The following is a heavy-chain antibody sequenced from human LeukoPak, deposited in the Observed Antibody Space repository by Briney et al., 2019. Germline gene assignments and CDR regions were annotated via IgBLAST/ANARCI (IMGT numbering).Heavy chain of an antibody. CDR1: GFSFSSYA. CDR2: ISGSGDNT. V-gene: IGHV3-23*01. D-gene: IGHD3-22*01. J-gene: IGHJ4*02. CDR3: AKGSYYDSSGSFYFDY. Sequence: GGSLRLSCAASGFSFSSYAMSWVRQAPGKGVEWVSGISGSGDNTYYADSVKGRFTISRDNSKNTLYVQVNSLGTEDTAAYYCAKGSYYDSSGSFYFDYWGQGTLVTVSS.